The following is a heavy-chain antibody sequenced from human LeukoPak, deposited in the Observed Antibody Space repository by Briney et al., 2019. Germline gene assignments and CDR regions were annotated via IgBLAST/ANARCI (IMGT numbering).Heavy chain of an antibody. CDR2: IYPGDSDT. Sequence: GESLKISCKGSGYSFTSYWIGWVHRMPGKGLEWMGIIYPGDSDTRYSPSFQGQVTISADKSISTAYLQWSSLKASDTAMYYCARLNIYYDFWSGYYYWGQGTLVTVSS. CDR3: ARLNIYYDFWSGYYY. D-gene: IGHD3-3*01. V-gene: IGHV5-51*07. J-gene: IGHJ4*02. CDR1: GYSFTSYW.